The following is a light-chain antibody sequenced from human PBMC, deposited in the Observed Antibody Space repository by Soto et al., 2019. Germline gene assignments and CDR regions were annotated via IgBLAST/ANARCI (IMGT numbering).Light chain of an antibody. CDR1: QSVSSN. V-gene: IGKV3-15*01. CDR2: GSS. CDR3: QQYNNWPYT. J-gene: IGKJ2*01. Sequence: EIVMTQSPATLSVSPGERATLSCRASQSVSSNLAWYQQKPGQAPRLLIYGSSTRATGIPARFSGSGSWPDFTFTISSLQSEDFAVYYGQQYNNWPYTFGQGTKLEIK.